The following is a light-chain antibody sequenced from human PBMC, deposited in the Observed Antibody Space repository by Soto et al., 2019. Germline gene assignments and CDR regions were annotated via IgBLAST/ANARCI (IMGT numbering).Light chain of an antibody. Sequence: EIVLTQSPGTLSLSPGERATLSCRASESVNSRYLSWYQQRPGQAPRLLIYGASSRATGIPDRFSGSGSGTDFSLTSRGLETEDFAVYYCQQYTKPVWTFGQGTKVEI. CDR3: QQYTKPVWT. CDR1: ESVNSRY. CDR2: GAS. J-gene: IGKJ1*01. V-gene: IGKV3-20*01.